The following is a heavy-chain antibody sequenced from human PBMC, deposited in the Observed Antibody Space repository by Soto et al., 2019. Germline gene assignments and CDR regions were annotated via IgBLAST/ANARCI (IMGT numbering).Heavy chain of an antibody. D-gene: IGHD6-6*01. CDR1: GGSISSYY. CDR2: IYTSGST. Sequence: QVQLQESGPGLVKPSETLSLTCTVSGGSISSYYWSWIRQPAGKGLEWIGRIYTSGSTNYNPSLKSRVTMSVDTSKNQFSLKLSSVTAADTAVYYCARELGSSSLYYYGMDVWGQETTVTVSS. V-gene: IGHV4-4*07. CDR3: ARELGSSSLYYYGMDV. J-gene: IGHJ6*02.